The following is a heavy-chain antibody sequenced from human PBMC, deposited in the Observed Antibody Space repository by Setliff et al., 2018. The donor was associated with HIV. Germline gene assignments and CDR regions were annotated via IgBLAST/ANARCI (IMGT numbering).Heavy chain of an antibody. Sequence: ASVKVSCKASGYTFTGHYVHWVRQAPGQGLEWMGWINPNDGGANYAPRFQGRVTMTSNTSITAASMELSSLRSDDTAVYYCALSSTTTRPYNWFDPWGQGTLVTVSS. CDR1: GYTFTGHY. CDR2: INPNDGGA. D-gene: IGHD1-1*01. J-gene: IGHJ5*02. CDR3: ALSSTTTRPYNWFDP. V-gene: IGHV1-2*02.